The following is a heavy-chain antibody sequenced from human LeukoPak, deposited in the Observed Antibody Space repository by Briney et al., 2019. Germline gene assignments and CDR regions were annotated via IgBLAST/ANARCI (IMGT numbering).Heavy chain of an antibody. CDR1: GFTFSSYA. D-gene: IGHD2-2*01. CDR3: AKDFSGSSCHANDAFDI. V-gene: IGHV3-23*01. J-gene: IGHJ3*02. Sequence: TGGSLRLSCAASGFTFSSYAMRWVRQAPGGGREGGSCISGGGRSTFYADSVTGRFTISRDNSTNTLCLQMISLRAADTAVSYCAKDFSGSSCHANDAFDIWGQGPMVPVSS. CDR2: ISGGGRST.